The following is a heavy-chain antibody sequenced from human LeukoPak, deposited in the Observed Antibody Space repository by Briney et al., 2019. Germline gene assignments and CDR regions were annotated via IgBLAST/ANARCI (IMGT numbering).Heavy chain of an antibody. V-gene: IGHV3-9*01. Sequence: GGSLRLSCAASGFIFDDFAMHWVRQPPGKGLEWVSSIGWNGETIGYADSVKGRFTISRDNAKNSLYLQMNSLRAEDTAVYYCARAAYSSSWLPYYYYYYMDVWGKGTTVTVSS. J-gene: IGHJ6*03. D-gene: IGHD6-13*01. CDR1: GFIFDDFA. CDR2: IGWNGETI. CDR3: ARAAYSSSWLPYYYYYYMDV.